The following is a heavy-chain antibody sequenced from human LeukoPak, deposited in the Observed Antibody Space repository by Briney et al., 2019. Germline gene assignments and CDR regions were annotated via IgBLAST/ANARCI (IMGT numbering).Heavy chain of an antibody. CDR3: ARHPSRLGYCSGGSCYSFGHYYYYYYMDV. D-gene: IGHD2-15*01. J-gene: IGHJ6*03. CDR2: IYYSGST. CDR1: GGSINSSSYY. Sequence: PSETLSLTCTVSGGSINSSSYYWGWIRQPPGKGLEWIGSIYYSGSTYYNPSLKSRVTISVDTSKNQFSLKLSSVTAADTAVYYCARHPSRLGYCSGGSCYSFGHYYYYYYMDVWGKGTTVTVSS. V-gene: IGHV4-39*01.